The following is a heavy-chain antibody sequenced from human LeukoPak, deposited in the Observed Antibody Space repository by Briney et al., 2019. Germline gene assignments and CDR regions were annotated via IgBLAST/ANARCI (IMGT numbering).Heavy chain of an antibody. Sequence: GGSLRLSCAASGFTVSSNYMSWVRQAPGKGLEWVSLIYSGGSTYYADSVKGRFTTSRDNSKNTLYLQMNSLRAEDAAVYYCARLDTALVSYYYYYFMDVWGKGTTVTVSS. CDR1: GFTVSSNY. CDR2: IYSGGST. D-gene: IGHD5-18*01. J-gene: IGHJ6*03. CDR3: ARLDTALVSYYYYYFMDV. V-gene: IGHV3-53*01.